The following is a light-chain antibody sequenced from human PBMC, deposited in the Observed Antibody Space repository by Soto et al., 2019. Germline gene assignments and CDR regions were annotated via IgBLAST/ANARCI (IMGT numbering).Light chain of an antibody. V-gene: IGKV3-20*01. CDR3: QQYGASPWT. J-gene: IGKJ1*01. CDR2: DTS. Sequence: EFEVTQSPGTLSLSPGERATLSCRASQSVSSSHLAWYQQKRGQAPRLLIYDTSTRATGIPDRFSGSGSGTDFTLTISRLEPEDFAVYHCQQYGASPWTFGQGTKVDIK. CDR1: QSVSSSH.